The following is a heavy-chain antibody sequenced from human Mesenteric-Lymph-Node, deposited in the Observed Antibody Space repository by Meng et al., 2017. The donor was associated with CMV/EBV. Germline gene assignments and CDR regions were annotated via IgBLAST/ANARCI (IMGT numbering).Heavy chain of an antibody. CDR3: ARLRDYYYYGMDV. J-gene: IGHJ6*02. V-gene: IGHV3-53*01. Sequence: GGSLRLSCAASGFTFSSYSMNWVRQAPGKGLEWVSVIYSGGSTYYADSVKGRFTISRDNSKNTLYLQMNSLRAEDTAVYYCARLRDYYYYGMDVWGQGTTVTVSS. CDR1: GFTFSSYS. CDR2: IYSGGST.